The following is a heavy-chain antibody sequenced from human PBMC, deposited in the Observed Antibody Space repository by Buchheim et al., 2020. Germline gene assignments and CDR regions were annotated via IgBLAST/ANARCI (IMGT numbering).Heavy chain of an antibody. D-gene: IGHD3-22*01. CDR2: ISYDGSNK. CDR1: GFTFSSYA. CDR3: ARDGWYDRYYDSSGYSYYFDY. Sequence: QVQLVESGGGVVQPGRSLRLSCAASGFTFSSYAMHWVRQAPGKGLEWVAVISYDGSNKYYADSVKGRFTISRDNSKNKLYLQMNSLRAEDTAVYYCARDGWYDRYYDSSGYSYYFDYWGQGTL. V-gene: IGHV3-30*04. J-gene: IGHJ4*02.